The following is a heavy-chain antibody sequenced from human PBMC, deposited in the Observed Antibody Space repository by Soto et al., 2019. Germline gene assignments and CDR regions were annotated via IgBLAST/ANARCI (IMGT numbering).Heavy chain of an antibody. CDR2: IFHSGTT. J-gene: IGHJ4*02. V-gene: IGHV4-59*08. D-gene: IGHD6-6*01. CDR3: ARVYSSSFGFDY. Sequence: SETLSLTCTVSGGSISINYWSWIRQPPGKGLEWIGYIFHSGTTNYNPSLKSRVTISVDTSKNQFSLMLSSVTAADTAVYYCARVYSSSFGFDYWGQGTLVTVSS. CDR1: GGSISINY.